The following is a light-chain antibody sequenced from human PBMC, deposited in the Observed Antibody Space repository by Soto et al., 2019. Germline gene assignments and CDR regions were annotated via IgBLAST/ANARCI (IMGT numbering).Light chain of an antibody. CDR3: QQYNNWPRT. J-gene: IGKJ1*01. CDR1: QSVSSN. Sequence: EIVMEQSPGTQSVSPGERDTLSCSASQSVSSNLAWYQQKPGQAPRLLIYGASTRATGIPARFSGSGSGTEFTLTISSLQSEDFAVYYCQQYNNWPRTFGQGAKVDIK. CDR2: GAS. V-gene: IGKV3-15*01.